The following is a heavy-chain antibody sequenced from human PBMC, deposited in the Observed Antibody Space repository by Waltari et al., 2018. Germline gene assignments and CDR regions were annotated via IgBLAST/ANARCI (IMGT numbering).Heavy chain of an antibody. D-gene: IGHD3-16*01. V-gene: IGHV2-70*15. CDR2: LDWDDDK. CDR1: GFSLTTKGLC. Sequence: QVTLRESGPALVKRTQTLTLTCSFSGFSLTTKGLCINWIRQPPGKALEWLPCLDWDDDKYYNESMNTRRTISQDTSKNQVVLTMTNMGPVDTAPYYCARGRGEYDASLQYSYYGLDVWGQGTTVTVSS. J-gene: IGHJ6*02. CDR3: ARGRGEYDASLQYSYYGLDV.